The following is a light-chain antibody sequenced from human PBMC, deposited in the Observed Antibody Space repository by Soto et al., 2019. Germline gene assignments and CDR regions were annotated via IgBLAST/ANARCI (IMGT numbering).Light chain of an antibody. CDR3: QHYNNWPPWT. J-gene: IGKJ1*01. V-gene: IGKV3-15*01. CDR2: GAS. CDR1: QSGSIN. Sequence: EIVMTQSPATLSVSPGERATLSCRASQSGSINLAWYQQKPGQAPRLLIYGASTRATGIPARFSGSGSGTEFTLTISSLQSEDFAVYYCQHYNNWPPWTFGQGTKVEIK.